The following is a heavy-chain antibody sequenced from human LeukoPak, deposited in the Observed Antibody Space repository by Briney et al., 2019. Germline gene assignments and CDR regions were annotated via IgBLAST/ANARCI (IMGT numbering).Heavy chain of an antibody. D-gene: IGHD5-24*01. CDR2: IIPIFGTA. CDR1: GGTFSSYA. CDR3: ARGYSRDGYNYRWFDP. V-gene: IGHV1-69*06. Sequence: ASVKVSCKASGGTFSSYAISWVRQAPGQGLEWIGGIIPIFGTANYAQKFQGRVTITADKSTSTAYMELSSLRSEDTAVYYCARGYSRDGYNYRWFDPWGQGTLVTVSS. J-gene: IGHJ5*02.